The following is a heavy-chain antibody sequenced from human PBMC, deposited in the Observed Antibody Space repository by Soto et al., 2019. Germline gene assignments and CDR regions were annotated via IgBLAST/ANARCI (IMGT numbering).Heavy chain of an antibody. CDR1: GGSISSGGDY. Sequence: QVQLQESGPGLVKPSQTLSLTCTVSGGSISSGGDYWSWIRQHPGKGLEWIGYIYYSGSTYYNPSLKSRVTLPVDTSKNHFSLRLRSVTAADTAVYYCARATPYYYSGMDVWGQGTPFTVSS. CDR2: IYYSGST. D-gene: IGHD2-15*01. CDR3: ARATPYYYSGMDV. V-gene: IGHV4-31*03. J-gene: IGHJ6*02.